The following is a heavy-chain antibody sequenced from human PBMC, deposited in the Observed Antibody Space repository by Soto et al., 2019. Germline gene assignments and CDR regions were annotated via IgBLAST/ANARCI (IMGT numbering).Heavy chain of an antibody. D-gene: IGHD5-12*01. CDR2: ISGSGGST. CDR3: AKGEGATIYYYYMDV. Sequence: EVQLLESGGGLVQPGGSLRLSCAASGFTFSSYAMSWVRQAPGKGLEWVSAISGSGGSTYYADSVKGRFTISRDNSKNTLYLQMNSLRAEDTAVYYFAKGEGATIYYYYMDVWGKGTTVTVSS. V-gene: IGHV3-23*01. CDR1: GFTFSSYA. J-gene: IGHJ6*03.